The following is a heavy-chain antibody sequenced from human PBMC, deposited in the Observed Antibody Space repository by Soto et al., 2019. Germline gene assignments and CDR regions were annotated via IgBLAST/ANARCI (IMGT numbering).Heavy chain of an antibody. Sequence: PSETLSLTCTVSGGSISSYNYYWSWIRQPPGKGLEWIGYIYFSGSTHYNPSLESRVIISMDTSKNQFSLKLSSVTAADTAVYYCARAPWWYSSSSKGYYGMDVRGQGTTVTVSS. CDR2: IYFSGST. J-gene: IGHJ6*02. D-gene: IGHD6-6*01. CDR3: ARAPWWYSSSSKGYYGMDV. V-gene: IGHV4-30-4*02. CDR1: GGSISSYNYY.